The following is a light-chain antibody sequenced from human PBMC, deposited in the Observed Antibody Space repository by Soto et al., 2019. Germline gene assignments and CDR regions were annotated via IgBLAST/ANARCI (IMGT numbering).Light chain of an antibody. CDR1: SSDVGGYDY. CDR2: EVS. J-gene: IGLJ1*01. CDR3: TSYAGSNNMGV. V-gene: IGLV2-8*01. Sequence: QSVLTRPPSASGSPGQSVTISCTGTSSDVGGYDYVSWYQRRPGKAPKLMIYEVSKRPSGVPDRFSGSKSGNTASLTVSGLQAEDEADYYCTSYAGSNNMGVFGTGTKVTVL.